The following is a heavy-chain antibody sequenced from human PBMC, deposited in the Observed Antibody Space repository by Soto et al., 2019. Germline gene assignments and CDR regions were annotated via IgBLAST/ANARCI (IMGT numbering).Heavy chain of an antibody. D-gene: IGHD3-22*01. J-gene: IGHJ4*02. V-gene: IGHV3-30-3*01. CDR2: ISYDGSNK. CDR1: GFTFSSYA. Sequence: GGSLRLSCAASGFTFSSYAMHCVRQAPGKGLEWVAVISYDGSNKYYADSVKGRFTISRDNSKNTLYLQMNSLRAEDTAVYYCARSAVMYYDSSGLYYFDYWGQGTLVTVSS. CDR3: ARSAVMYYDSSGLYYFDY.